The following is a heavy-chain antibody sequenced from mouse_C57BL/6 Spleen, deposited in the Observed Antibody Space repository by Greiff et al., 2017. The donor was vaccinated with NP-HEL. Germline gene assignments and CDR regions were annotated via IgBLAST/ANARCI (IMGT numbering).Heavy chain of an antibody. CDR3: ARDLYDYDEGAWFAY. CDR2: ISDGGSYT. Sequence: EVQRVESGGGLVKPGGSLKLSCAASGFTFSSYAMSWVRQTPEKRLEWVATISDGGSYTYYPDNVKGRFTISRDNAKNNLYLQMSHLKSEDTAMYYCARDLYDYDEGAWFAYWGQGTLVTVSA. J-gene: IGHJ3*01. CDR1: GFTFSSYA. V-gene: IGHV5-4*01. D-gene: IGHD2-4*01.